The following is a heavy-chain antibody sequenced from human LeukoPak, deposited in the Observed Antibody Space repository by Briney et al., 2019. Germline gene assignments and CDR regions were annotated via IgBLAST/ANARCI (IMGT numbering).Heavy chain of an antibody. V-gene: IGHV3-33*01. J-gene: IGHJ4*02. CDR2: ICHDGSHK. Sequence: PGRSLRLSCEASGFAFNTYAMHWVRQAPGKGLEWVTLICHDGSHKFYIDSVRGRFTISRDNSKNTVYLQMNGLRAEDTAVYYCAREIFGSGRYPDYWGQGPLVAVS. D-gene: IGHD3-10*01. CDR1: GFAFNTYA. CDR3: AREIFGSGRYPDY.